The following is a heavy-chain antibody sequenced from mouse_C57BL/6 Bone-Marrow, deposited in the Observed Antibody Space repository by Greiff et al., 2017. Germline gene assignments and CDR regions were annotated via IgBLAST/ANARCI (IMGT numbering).Heavy chain of an antibody. CDR2: INPGSGGT. Sequence: VQLQPSGAELVRPGTSVKVSCKASGYAFTNYLIEWVKQRPGQGLEWIGVINPGSGGTNYNEKFKGKATLTADKSSSTAYMQLSSLTSEDSAVYFCASHSNGFAYWGQGTLVTVSA. D-gene: IGHD2-5*01. J-gene: IGHJ3*01. CDR1: GYAFTNYL. V-gene: IGHV1-54*01. CDR3: ASHSNGFAY.